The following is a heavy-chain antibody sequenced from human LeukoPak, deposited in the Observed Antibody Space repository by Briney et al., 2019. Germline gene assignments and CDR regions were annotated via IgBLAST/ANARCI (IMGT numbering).Heavy chain of an antibody. V-gene: IGHV4-4*07. D-gene: IGHD3-16*01. CDR2: IYYSGST. CDR1: GGSISSDY. J-gene: IGHJ5*02. Sequence: SETLSLTCTVSGGSISSDYWNPIRQPAGKGVEWIGRIYYSGSTSYHPSLKSRVTMSIDTSKNQFSLKLSSVTAADTAVYYCARGGDWFDPWGQGTLVTVSS. CDR3: ARGGDWFDP.